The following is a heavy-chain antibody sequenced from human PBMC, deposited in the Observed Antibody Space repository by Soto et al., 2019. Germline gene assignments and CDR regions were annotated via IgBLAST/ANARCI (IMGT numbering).Heavy chain of an antibody. D-gene: IGHD4-17*01. CDR1: GGSISSSSYY. Sequence: SETLSLTCTVSGGSISSSSYYWGWIRQPPGKGLEWIGSIYYSGSTYYNPSLKSRVTISVDTSKNQFSLKLSSVTAADTAVYYCARQKDDYGDYGFDYWGQGTLVTVSS. CDR2: IYYSGST. J-gene: IGHJ4*02. V-gene: IGHV4-39*01. CDR3: ARQKDDYGDYGFDY.